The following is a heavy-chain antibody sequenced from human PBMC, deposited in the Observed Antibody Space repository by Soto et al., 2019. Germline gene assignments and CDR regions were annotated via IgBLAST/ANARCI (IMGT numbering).Heavy chain of an antibody. Sequence: QVQLVQSGAEVKKPGASVKVSCKASGYTFTSYYMHWVRQAPGQGLECMGIINPSGGSTSYAQKFQGRVTMTRDTSTSTVYMALSSLRSEDTAVYYCARDRMVRGGISLAPDYWGQGTLVTVSS. V-gene: IGHV1-46*01. J-gene: IGHJ4*02. CDR3: ARDRMVRGGISLAPDY. D-gene: IGHD3-10*01. CDR1: GYTFTSYY. CDR2: INPSGGST.